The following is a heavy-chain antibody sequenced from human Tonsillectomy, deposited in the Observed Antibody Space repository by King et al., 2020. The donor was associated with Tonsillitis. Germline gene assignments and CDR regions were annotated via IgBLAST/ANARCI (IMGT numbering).Heavy chain of an antibody. Sequence: VQLQESGPGLVQPSGTLFLTCGVSGASISSSNWWSWVRQAPGKGLEWIGEISHRGRTKYNPSLASRVTISVDWSRNQFSLNLSPVTAADTALYYCARDQEREKGLFDSWGQGTLVTVSS. J-gene: IGHJ4*02. V-gene: IGHV4-4*02. CDR2: ISHRGRT. D-gene: IGHD3/OR15-3a*01. CDR3: ARDQEREKGLFDS. CDR1: GASISSSNW.